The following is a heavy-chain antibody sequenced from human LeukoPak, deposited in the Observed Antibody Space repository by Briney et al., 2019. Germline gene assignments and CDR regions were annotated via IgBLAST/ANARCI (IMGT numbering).Heavy chain of an antibody. J-gene: IGHJ4*02. CDR3: ARDRSMEVGPSTDYFDF. V-gene: IGHV1-2*02. Sequence: ASVKVSCKASRYTFTGHYMYWVRQAPGQGLECMGWINPNSGDTNYAQNFQGRVTMTRDTSITTAYMELSRLKFDDTAVYYCARDRSMEVGPSTDYFDFWGQGTLVTVSS. CDR1: RYTFTGHY. D-gene: IGHD1-26*01. CDR2: INPNSGDT.